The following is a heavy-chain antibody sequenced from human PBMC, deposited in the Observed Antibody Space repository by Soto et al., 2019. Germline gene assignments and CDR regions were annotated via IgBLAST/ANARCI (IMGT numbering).Heavy chain of an antibody. J-gene: IGHJ4*02. CDR1: GFTFSSYE. CDR2: ISSSGSTI. CDR3: ARAGIAVAGMFDY. D-gene: IGHD6-19*01. Sequence: PGGSLRLSCAASGFTFSSYEMNWVRQAPGKGLEWVSYISSSGSTIYYADSVKGQFTISRDNAKNSLYLQMNSLRAEDTAVYYCARAGIAVAGMFDYWGQGTLVTVSS. V-gene: IGHV3-48*03.